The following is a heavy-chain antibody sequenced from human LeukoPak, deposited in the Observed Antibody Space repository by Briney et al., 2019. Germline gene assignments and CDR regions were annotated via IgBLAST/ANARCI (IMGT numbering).Heavy chain of an antibody. V-gene: IGHV1-18*01. CDR2: ISADNANT. J-gene: IGHJ3*02. D-gene: IGHD3-16*01. CDR1: GYTLTSYG. Sequence: ASVKVSCKASGYTLTSYGISWVRQAPGQGLEWMGWISADNANTNYAQKLQGRVTMTTDTSTSTAYMELRSLRSDDTAVYYCARGGSPPHAFDIWGQGTMVTVSS. CDR3: ARGGSPPHAFDI.